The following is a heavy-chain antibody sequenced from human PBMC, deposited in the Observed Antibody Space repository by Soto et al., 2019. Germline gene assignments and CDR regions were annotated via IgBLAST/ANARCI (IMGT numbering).Heavy chain of an antibody. J-gene: IGHJ2*01. CDR3: ERVGIAAAGIGFLGWYFDL. CDR2: IKQDGSEK. V-gene: IGHV3-7*01. D-gene: IGHD6-13*01. CDR1: GFTFSSYW. Sequence: PXGCLGPSCAAPGFTFSSYWMSWVRQAPGKGLEWVANIKQDGSEKYYVDSVKVRFTISRDNAKNSLYLQMNSLRAEDTAVYYCERVGIAAAGIGFLGWYFDLWGRGTPVTVYS.